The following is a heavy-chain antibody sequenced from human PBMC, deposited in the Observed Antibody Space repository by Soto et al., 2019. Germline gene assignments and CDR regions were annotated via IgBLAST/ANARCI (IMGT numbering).Heavy chain of an antibody. CDR3: ARAQYYYDSSGYSFDP. CDR1: VYPFTSYD. Sequence: VSVNVCCQASVYPFTSYDIQLVRQATGQGRAGTGWINYERCNTRYPHKFQGRVTITRNTSISTAYMDLSSLRSADTHVYYCARAQYYYDSSGYSFDPWGQGTMVTGSS. J-gene: IGHJ5*02. V-gene: IGHV1-8*01. CDR2: INYERCNT. D-gene: IGHD3-22*01.